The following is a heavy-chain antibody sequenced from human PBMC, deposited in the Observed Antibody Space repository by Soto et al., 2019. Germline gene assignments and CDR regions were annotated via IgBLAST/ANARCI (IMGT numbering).Heavy chain of an antibody. J-gene: IGHJ4*02. CDR1: GYTFTSYG. D-gene: IGHD6-19*01. Sequence: ASVKVSCKASGYTFTSYGISWVRQAPGQGLEWMGWISAYNGNTNCAQKLQGRVTMTTDTSTSTAYMELRSLRSDDTAVYYCARWSPLTLIAGGWSDYWGQGTLVTVSS. CDR3: ARWSPLTLIAGGWSDY. CDR2: ISAYNGNT. V-gene: IGHV1-18*01.